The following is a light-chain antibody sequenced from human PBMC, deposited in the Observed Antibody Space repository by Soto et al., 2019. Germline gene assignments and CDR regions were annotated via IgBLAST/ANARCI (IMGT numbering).Light chain of an antibody. Sequence: EIVLTQSPATLSLSPGERATLSCRASQSVSSYLAWYQKPGQAPRLLIYDASNRATGIPARFSGSGSGTDFTLTISSLEPEDFAVYYCQQRSNWPRTFGQGTKVEIK. CDR2: DAS. J-gene: IGKJ1*01. V-gene: IGKV3-11*01. CDR3: QQRSNWPRT. CDR1: QSVSSY.